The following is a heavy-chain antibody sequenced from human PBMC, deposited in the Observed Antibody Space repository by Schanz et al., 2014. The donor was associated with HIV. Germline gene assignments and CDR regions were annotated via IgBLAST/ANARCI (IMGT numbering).Heavy chain of an antibody. CDR3: ARGRYYGSEFDY. D-gene: IGHD3-10*01. J-gene: IGHJ4*02. Sequence: QVQLVQSGAEMKKPGASVKVSCKTSGYTFTSYDINWVRQATGQGLEWMGWMNPNSGNTGYAQNFQGRVTLTRDTSITTAYMELTSLRSEDTAFYYCARGRYYGSEFDYWGQGTLVTVSS. CDR1: GYTFTSYD. CDR2: MNPNSGNT. V-gene: IGHV1-8*01.